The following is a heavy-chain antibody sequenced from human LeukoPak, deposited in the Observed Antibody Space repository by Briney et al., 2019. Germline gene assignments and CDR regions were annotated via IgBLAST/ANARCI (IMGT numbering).Heavy chain of an antibody. D-gene: IGHD6-19*01. CDR3: ARKDSGWHLY. J-gene: IGHJ4*02. CDR1: GFTSSNYW. Sequence: GGSLRLSCVATGFTSSNYWMTWVRQAPGKGLEWVSYISRTGSTIYYADSVKGRFTISRDNAKNSLYLQMNSLRAEDTAVYYCARKDSGWHLYWGQGALVTVSS. V-gene: IGHV3-48*04. CDR2: ISRTGSTI.